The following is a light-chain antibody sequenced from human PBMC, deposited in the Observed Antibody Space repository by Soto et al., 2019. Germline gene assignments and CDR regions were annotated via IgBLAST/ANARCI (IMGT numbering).Light chain of an antibody. J-gene: IGKJ5*01. CDR2: DAS. CDR3: QQRSNWIT. Sequence: EIVLTHSPATLSLSPGERATLSCRASQSVSSYLAWYQQKPGQAPRLLIYDASNRATGIPARFSGSWSGTDFTLTISSLEPEDFAVYDCQQRSNWITFGQGTRLEIK. CDR1: QSVSSY. V-gene: IGKV3-11*01.